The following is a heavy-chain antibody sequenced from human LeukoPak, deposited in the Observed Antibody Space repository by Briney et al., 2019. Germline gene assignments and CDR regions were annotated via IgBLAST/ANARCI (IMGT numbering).Heavy chain of an antibody. CDR1: GFSLRGYA. D-gene: IGHD5-12*01. CDR3: TRDGGQSGFDFDY. V-gene: IGHV3-30-3*01. J-gene: IGHJ4*02. CDR2: ISYDGRDQ. Sequence: GGSLRLSCVASGFSLRGYAMHWVRQAPGKGGLEWVTMISYDGRDQYYADSVKGRFTISRDDSKNTLFLQMNSLRAEDTAVYYCTRDGGQSGFDFDYWGQGTLVTVSS.